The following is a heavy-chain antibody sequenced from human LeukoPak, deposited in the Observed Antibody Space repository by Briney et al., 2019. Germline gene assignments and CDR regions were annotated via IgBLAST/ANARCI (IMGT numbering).Heavy chain of an antibody. D-gene: IGHD6-13*01. Sequence: ASVKVSCKASGGTFSSYAISWVRQAPGQGLEWMGRIIPILGIANYAQKFQGRVTITADKSTSTAYMELSSLRSEDTAVYYCARGHPQYSSSWKDWGQGTLVTVSS. CDR1: GGTFSSYA. V-gene: IGHV1-69*04. J-gene: IGHJ4*02. CDR3: ARGHPQYSSSWKD. CDR2: IIPILGIA.